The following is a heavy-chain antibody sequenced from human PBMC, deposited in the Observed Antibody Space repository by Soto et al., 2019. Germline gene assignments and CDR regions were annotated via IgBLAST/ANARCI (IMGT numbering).Heavy chain of an antibody. D-gene: IGHD3-22*01. V-gene: IGHV5-10-1*01. Sequence: GESLKISCKGSVYSFTIYCISWVLQMPGKGLEWMGRIDPSDSYTNYSPSFQGHVTISADKSISTAYLQWSSLKASDTAMYYCAISLTYYYDSSGYRGFDYWGQGTLVTVSS. CDR3: AISLTYYYDSSGYRGFDY. CDR2: IDPSDSYT. CDR1: VYSFTIYC. J-gene: IGHJ4*02.